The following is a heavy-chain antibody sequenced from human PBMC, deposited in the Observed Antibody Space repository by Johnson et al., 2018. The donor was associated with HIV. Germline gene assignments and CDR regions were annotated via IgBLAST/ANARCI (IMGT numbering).Heavy chain of an antibody. CDR2: ISYDGSNK. D-gene: IGHD3-10*01. V-gene: IGHV3-30*18. CDR1: GFTFSSYG. Sequence: QVQLVESGGGVVQPGRSLRLSCAASGFTFSSYGMHWVRQAPGKGLEWVAVISYDGSNKYSADSVKGRFTISRDNSKNTLYLQMNSLRAEDTAVYYCAKSPMVRGSEGAFDIWGQGTMVTVSS. J-gene: IGHJ3*02. CDR3: AKSPMVRGSEGAFDI.